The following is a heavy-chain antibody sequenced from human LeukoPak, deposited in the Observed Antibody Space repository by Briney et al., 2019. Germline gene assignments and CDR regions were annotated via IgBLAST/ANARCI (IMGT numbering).Heavy chain of an antibody. Sequence: GASVKVSCKASGYTFTGYYMHWVRQAPGQGLEWMGWINPNSGGTNYAQKFQGRVTMTRDTSISTAYMELSSLRSEDTAVYYCAREGYSNYVKDYYYYYYMDVWGKGTTVTVSS. J-gene: IGHJ6*03. D-gene: IGHD4-11*01. V-gene: IGHV1-2*02. CDR1: GYTFTGYY. CDR3: AREGYSNYVKDYYYYYYMDV. CDR2: INPNSGGT.